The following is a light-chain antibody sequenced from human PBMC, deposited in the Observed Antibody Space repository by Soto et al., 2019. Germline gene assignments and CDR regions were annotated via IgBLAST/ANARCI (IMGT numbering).Light chain of an antibody. CDR3: QHSYRTPYT. CDR2: AAS. CDR1: QGISTY. V-gene: IGKV1-39*01. J-gene: IGKJ2*01. Sequence: DIQMTQSPSSLSASVGDRVTITCRASQGISTYLIWYQQRQGRAPKLLIYAASSLVSGVPSRFSGSGSGTDFTLTISSLQPEDFATYYCQHSYRTPYTFGQGTKLETK.